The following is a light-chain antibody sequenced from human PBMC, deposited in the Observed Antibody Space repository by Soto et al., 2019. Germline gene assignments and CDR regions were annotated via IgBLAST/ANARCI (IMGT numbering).Light chain of an antibody. J-gene: IGKJ3*01. Sequence: DIVMTQSPESLAVSLGERATINCKSSQSVLHYSNNKDYLAWYQQKPGQSPRLLIYWASTRESGVPDRLSGSGSGTDFTLTISSLQAEDVAVYSCQQYYTTPFTFGPGTKVDIK. CDR3: QQYYTTPFT. CDR1: QSVLHYSNNKDY. CDR2: WAS. V-gene: IGKV4-1*01.